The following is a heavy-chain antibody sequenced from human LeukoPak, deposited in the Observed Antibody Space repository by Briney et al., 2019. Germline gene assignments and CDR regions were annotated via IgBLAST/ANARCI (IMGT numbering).Heavy chain of an antibody. V-gene: IGHV3-23*01. CDR1: GFTFSTYA. J-gene: IGHJ5*02. Sequence: GGSLRLSCAASGFTFSTYAMSWVRQAPGKGLEWVSAISGSGGTTYYADSVKGRFTISRDNSKNTLYLQMSSLRDDDTAVYYCAKESSWGTVVTPGGPSAWGQGTLVTVSS. CDR2: ISGSGGTT. CDR3: AKESSWGTVVTPGGPSA. D-gene: IGHD4-23*01.